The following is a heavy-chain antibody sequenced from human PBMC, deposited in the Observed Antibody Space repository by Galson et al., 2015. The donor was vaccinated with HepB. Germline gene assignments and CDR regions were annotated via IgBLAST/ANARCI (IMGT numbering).Heavy chain of an antibody. CDR3: ARGFAPRGNPNWFDP. J-gene: IGHJ5*02. CDR1: GVTFGGYW. Sequence: SLRLSCAASGVTFGGYWMHWVRQAPGKGPLWVSRINNDGTETTYADSVKGRFTISRDNAKNTLYLQMNSLRAEDTAVYYCARGFAPRGNPNWFDPWGQGTLVIVSS. D-gene: IGHD2/OR15-2a*01. V-gene: IGHV3-74*03. CDR2: INNDGTET.